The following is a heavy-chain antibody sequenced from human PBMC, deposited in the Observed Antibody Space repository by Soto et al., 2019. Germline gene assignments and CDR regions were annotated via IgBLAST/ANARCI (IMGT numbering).Heavy chain of an antibody. Sequence: GGSLRLSCVASGFTFSIYWMSWVRQAPGKGLEWVANIKQDGSEKYYVDSVKGRFTSSRDNAKNSLYLQMNSLTAEDTAVYYCAIHSSAWSQIDYWGQGTLVTVSS. CDR1: GFTFSIYW. J-gene: IGHJ4*02. CDR2: IKQDGSEK. D-gene: IGHD6-19*01. V-gene: IGHV3-7*01. CDR3: AIHSSAWSQIDY.